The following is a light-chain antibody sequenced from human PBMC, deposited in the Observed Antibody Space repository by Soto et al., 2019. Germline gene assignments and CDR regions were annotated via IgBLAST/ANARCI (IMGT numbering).Light chain of an antibody. CDR2: KAS. Sequence: DIQMTQSPSTLSASIGDRVTITCRASQRITGWLAWYQQKPGKAPKFLNFKASALPSGVPSRFSGGGSGTEVTCTISSVQPYDFDPYYCQLYDKSLYTVGQGTKV. CDR3: QLYDKSLYT. J-gene: IGKJ2*01. CDR1: QRITGW. V-gene: IGKV1-5*03.